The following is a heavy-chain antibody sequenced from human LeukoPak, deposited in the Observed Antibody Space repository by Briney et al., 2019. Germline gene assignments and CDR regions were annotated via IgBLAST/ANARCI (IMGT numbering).Heavy chain of an antibody. CDR1: GGSISSGGYS. D-gene: IGHD3-10*01. J-gene: IGHJ6*02. CDR3: ASQFNMVRGVIIEPLDYYYGMDV. V-gene: IGHV4-30-2*01. CDR2: IYHSGST. Sequence: SETLSLTCAVSGGSISSGGYSWSWIRQPPGKGLEWIGYIYHSGSTYYNPSLKSRVTISVDRSKNQFSLKLSSVTAADTAVYYCASQFNMVRGVIIEPLDYYYGMDVWGQGTTVTVSS.